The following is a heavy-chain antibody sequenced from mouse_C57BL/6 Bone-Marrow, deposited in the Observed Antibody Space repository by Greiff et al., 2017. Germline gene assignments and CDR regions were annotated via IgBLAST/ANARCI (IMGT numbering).Heavy chain of an antibody. D-gene: IGHD1-1*01. CDR3: ARLITTVVAKGFDY. CDR1: GFTFSSYG. CDR2: ISSGGSYT. Sequence: EVQRVESGGDLVKPGGSLKLSCAASGFTFSSYGMSWVRQTPDKRLAWVATISSGGSYTYYPDSVKGRFTISRDNAKNTLYLQMSSLKSEDTAMYYCARLITTVVAKGFDYWGQGTTLTVSS. J-gene: IGHJ2*01. V-gene: IGHV5-6*01.